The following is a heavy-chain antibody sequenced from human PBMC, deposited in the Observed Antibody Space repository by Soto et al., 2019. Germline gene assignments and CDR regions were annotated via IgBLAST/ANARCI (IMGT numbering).Heavy chain of an antibody. J-gene: IGHJ5*02. CDR3: ARDGPGNESSGPQVYWFDP. CDR2: ISAYNGNT. V-gene: IGHV1-18*01. CDR1: GYTFTSYG. D-gene: IGHD6-19*01. Sequence: QVQLVQSGAEVKKPGASVKVSCKASGYTFTSYGISWVRQAPGQGLEWMGWISAYNGNTNYAQKLQGRVTMTTDTSTSTAYMELRSLRSDDTAVYYCARDGPGNESSGPQVYWFDPWGQGTLVTVSS.